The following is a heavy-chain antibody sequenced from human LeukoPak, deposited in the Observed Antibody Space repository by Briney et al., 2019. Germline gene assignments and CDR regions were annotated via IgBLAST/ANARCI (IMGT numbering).Heavy chain of an antibody. V-gene: IGHV3-23*01. CDR3: ARATTPSLVVAGNY. CDR1: GFTFSSYA. CDR2: ISGSGGTT. J-gene: IGHJ4*02. D-gene: IGHD6-19*01. Sequence: GGSLRLSCAASGFTFSSYAMSWVRQAPGKGLEWVSAISGSGGTTIYADSVKGRFTISRDNAKNTLYLQMNSLRAEDTAVYYCARATTPSLVVAGNYWGQGTLVTVSS.